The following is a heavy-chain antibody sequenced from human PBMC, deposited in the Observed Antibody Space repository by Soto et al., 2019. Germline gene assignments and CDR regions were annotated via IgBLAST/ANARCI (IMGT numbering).Heavy chain of an antibody. D-gene: IGHD3-3*01. CDR3: SRDGDFYGLDV. CDR2: IRGSTYGGTT. CDR1: GFTSDDYDYA. Sequence: SLRFSCTFSGFTSDDYDYALTWVRQAPGNGLQWLGLIRGSTYGGTTEYAASVKGRFTISRDDSKGITYLQMNSLKTEDTAVYYCSRDGDFYGLDVWGQGTTVTVSS. J-gene: IGHJ6*02. V-gene: IGHV3-49*04.